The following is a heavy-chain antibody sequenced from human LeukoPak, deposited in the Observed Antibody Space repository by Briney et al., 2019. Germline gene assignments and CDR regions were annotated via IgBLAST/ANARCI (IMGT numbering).Heavy chain of an antibody. CDR2: ISPTGSTT. V-gene: IGHV3-74*01. CDR1: GFSFSGHW. Sequence: GGSLRLSCTASGFSFSGHWMHWARQLPGKGLVWVSRISPTGSTTSYADSVKGRFAVSRDNAKNTLYLQVNNLRAEDTAVYYCARGPNSNWSGLDFWGQGTLLTVSS. CDR3: ARGPNSNWSGLDF. J-gene: IGHJ4*02. D-gene: IGHD6-6*01.